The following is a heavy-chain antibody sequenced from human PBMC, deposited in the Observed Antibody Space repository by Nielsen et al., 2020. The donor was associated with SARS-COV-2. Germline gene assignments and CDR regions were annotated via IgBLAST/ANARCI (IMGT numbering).Heavy chain of an antibody. D-gene: IGHD3-22*01. CDR1: GFTFSSYY. V-gene: IGHV3-74*01. J-gene: IGHJ4*02. Sequence: GSLKISCAGSGFTFSSYYMNWVRQAPGKGLMWVSRINSDGSRSAYADAVKGRFTISRDNARDTLSLQMNSLRADDTAVYYCVRVRDDGYYYDTGPFDYWGQGTLVTVSS. CDR3: VRVRDDGYYYDTGPFDY. CDR2: INSDGSRS.